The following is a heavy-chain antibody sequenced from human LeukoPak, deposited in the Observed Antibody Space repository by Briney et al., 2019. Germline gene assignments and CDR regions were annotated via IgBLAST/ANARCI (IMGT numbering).Heavy chain of an antibody. CDR1: DGSISSSSYY. V-gene: IGHV4-39*07. J-gene: IGHJ6*03. CDR3: ARLGYCSGGSCYYYYYMDV. Sequence: SETLSLTCTVSDGSISSSSYYWGWIRQPPGKGLEWIGSIYYGSVFYSVSTYYNPSLKSRVTMSGDKSKNQFSLKLSSVAAADTAAYYCARLGYCSGGSCYYYYYMDVWGKGTTVTVSS. CDR2: IYYGSVFYSVST. D-gene: IGHD2-15*01.